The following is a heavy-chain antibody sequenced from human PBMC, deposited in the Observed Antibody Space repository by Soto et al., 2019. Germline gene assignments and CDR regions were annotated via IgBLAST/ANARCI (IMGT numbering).Heavy chain of an antibody. CDR1: GGSISSSSYY. CDR3: ARLAPYMITFGGDFDY. Sequence: QLQLQESGPGLVKPSETLSLTCTVSGGSISSSSYYWGWIRQPPGKGLEWIGSIYYSGSTYYNPSLKSRVTISVDTSKNQFSLKLSSVTAADTAVYYCARLAPYMITFGGDFDYWGQGTLVTVSS. V-gene: IGHV4-39*01. CDR2: IYYSGST. D-gene: IGHD3-16*01. J-gene: IGHJ4*02.